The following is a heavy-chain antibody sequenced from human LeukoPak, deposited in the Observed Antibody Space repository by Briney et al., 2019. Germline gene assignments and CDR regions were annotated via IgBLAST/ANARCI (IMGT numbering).Heavy chain of an antibody. Sequence: SETLSLTCTVSGGSISSYYWGWIRQPPGKGLEWIGSIYYSGSTYYNPSLKSRVTISVDTSKNQFSLKLSSVTAADTAVYYCARWGDIVVVPAAIAAAGTHDWDYGMDVWGQGTTVTVSS. D-gene: IGHD2-2*02. CDR2: IYYSGST. CDR1: GGSISSYY. CDR3: ARWGDIVVVPAAIAAAGTHDWDYGMDV. J-gene: IGHJ6*02. V-gene: IGHV4-39*01.